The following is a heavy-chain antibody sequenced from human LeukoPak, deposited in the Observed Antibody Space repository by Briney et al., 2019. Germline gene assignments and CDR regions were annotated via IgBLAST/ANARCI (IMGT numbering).Heavy chain of an antibody. CDR1: GFTFSSYA. CDR3: ARNSRVGFDY. V-gene: IGHV3-23*01. D-gene: IGHD4-23*01. Sequence: GGSLRLSCAASGFTFSSYAMSWVRQAPGKGLEWVSAISGSGGSTYYADSVKGRFTISRDNSKSTLYLQMNSLRAEDTAVYYCARNSRVGFDYWGQGTLLTVSS. J-gene: IGHJ4*02. CDR2: ISGSGGST.